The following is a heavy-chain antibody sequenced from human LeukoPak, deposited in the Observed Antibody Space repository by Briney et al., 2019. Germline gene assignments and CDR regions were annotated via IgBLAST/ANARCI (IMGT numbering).Heavy chain of an antibody. CDR3: ARYALASRTTESDY. Sequence: SETLSLTCTVSGGSISSSSYYWGWIRQPPGKGLEWIGSIYYSGSPYYNPSLKSRVTISVDTSKNQFSLKLSSVTAADTAVYYCARYALASRTTESDYWGQGTLVTVSS. CDR2: IYYSGSP. CDR1: GGSISSSSYY. J-gene: IGHJ4*02. D-gene: IGHD2-2*01. V-gene: IGHV4-39*01.